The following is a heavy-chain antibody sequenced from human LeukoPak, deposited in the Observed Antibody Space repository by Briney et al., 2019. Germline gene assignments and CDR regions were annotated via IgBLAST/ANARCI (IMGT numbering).Heavy chain of an antibody. CDR2: INHSGST. CDR1: GGSVSGYY. D-gene: IGHD3-16*01. J-gene: IGHJ5*02. Sequence: SETLSLTCAVYGGSVSGYYWSWIRQPPGKGLEWSGEINHSGSTNYNPSLKSRVTISVDTSKNQFSLKLSSVTAADTAVYYCARHFRPNFSDWYIWGTGFDPWGQGTLVTVSS. V-gene: IGHV4-34*01. CDR3: ARHFRPNFSDWYIWGTGFDP.